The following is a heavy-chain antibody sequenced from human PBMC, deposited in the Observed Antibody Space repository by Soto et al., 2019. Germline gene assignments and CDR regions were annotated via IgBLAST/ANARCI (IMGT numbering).Heavy chain of an antibody. V-gene: IGHV3-23*01. CDR1: GFTFSSYA. CDR2: ISGSGGST. Sequence: EVQLLESGGGLVQPGGSLRLSCAASGFTFSSYAMSWVRQAPGQGMEWVAAISGSGGSTYYADSVKGRLTISRENSKNTLYLQMNSLRAEDAAVYYCAKDLVGSNADYYDYWGQGTLVTVSS. D-gene: IGHD2-15*01. CDR3: AKDLVGSNADYYDY. J-gene: IGHJ4*02.